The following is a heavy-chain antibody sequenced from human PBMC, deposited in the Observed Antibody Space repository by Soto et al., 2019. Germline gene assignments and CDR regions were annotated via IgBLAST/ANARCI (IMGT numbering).Heavy chain of an antibody. CDR3: VRDRRYCSGGNSSGNWFDP. V-gene: IGHV4-31*03. J-gene: IGHJ5*02. Sequence: SETLSLTCIVSGDSINSGGYYWSWIRQHPGKGLEWIGYIYHTGPTSYNPSLKSRVTISIDTSNNQFSLKLNSVTAADTAVYYCVRDRRYCSGGNSSGNWFDPWGQGTLVTVS. CDR1: GDSINSGGYY. CDR2: IYHTGPT. D-gene: IGHD2-15*01.